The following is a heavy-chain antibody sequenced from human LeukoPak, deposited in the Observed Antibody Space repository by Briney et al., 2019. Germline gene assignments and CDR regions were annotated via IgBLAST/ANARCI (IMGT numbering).Heavy chain of an antibody. D-gene: IGHD2-2*02. CDR3: ARAPGYCSSTSCYTFPNYYYGMDV. CDR1: GYSFTSYW. CDR2: IYPGDSDT. Sequence: KDGESLKISCKGSGYSFTSYWIGWVHQMPGKGLEWMGIIYPGDSDTRYSPSFQGQVTISADKSISTAYLQWSSLKASDTAMYYCARAPGYCSSTSCYTFPNYYYGMDVWGQGTTVTVSS. J-gene: IGHJ6*02. V-gene: IGHV5-51*07.